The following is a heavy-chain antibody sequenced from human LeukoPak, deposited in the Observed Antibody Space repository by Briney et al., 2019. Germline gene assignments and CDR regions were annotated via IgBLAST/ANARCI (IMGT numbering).Heavy chain of an antibody. CDR3: ARLSPVGIATEGWFDP. V-gene: IGHV3-21*01. Sequence: GGSLRLSCAASAFTFSSYSMNWVRQAPGKGLEWVSSISSSGSYIYYADSVKGRFTISRDNAKYSLYLQMNSLRAEDTAVYYCARLSPVGIATEGWFDPWGQGTLVTVSS. CDR2: ISSSGSYI. D-gene: IGHD6-13*01. J-gene: IGHJ5*02. CDR1: AFTFSSYS.